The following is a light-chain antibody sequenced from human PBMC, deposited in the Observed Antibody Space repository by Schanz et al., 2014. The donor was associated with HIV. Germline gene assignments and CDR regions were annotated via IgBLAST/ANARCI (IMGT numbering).Light chain of an antibody. V-gene: IGLV3-21*04. CDR3: AAWDDSLNGSVV. CDR2: YDT. CDR1: NLGIKS. Sequence: SYELTQPPSVSVAPGETARITCGANNLGIKSVHWYQQKPGQAPVLVISYDTDRPSGVPDRFSGSKSGTSASLAISGLQSEDEADYYCAAWDDSLNGSVVFGGGTKLTVL. J-gene: IGLJ2*01.